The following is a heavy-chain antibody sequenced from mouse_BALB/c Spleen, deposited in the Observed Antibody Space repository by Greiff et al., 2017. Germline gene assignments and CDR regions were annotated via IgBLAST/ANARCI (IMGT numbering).Heavy chain of an antibody. D-gene: IGHD2-14*01. J-gene: IGHJ2*01. CDR1: GYTFTSYW. CDR3: TRLRYDGAFGY. V-gene: IGHV1-69*02. CDR2: IYPSDSYT. Sequence: VQLQQPGAELVRPGASVKLSCKASGYTFTSYWINWVKQRPGQGLEWIGNIYPSDSYTNYNQKFKDKATLTVDKSSSTAYMQLSSPTSEDSAVYYCTRLRYDGAFGYWGQGTTLTVSS.